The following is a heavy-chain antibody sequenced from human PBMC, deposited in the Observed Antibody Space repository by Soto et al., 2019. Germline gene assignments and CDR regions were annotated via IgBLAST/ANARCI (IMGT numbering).Heavy chain of an antibody. CDR2: IYPGDSDT. CDR3: ARQSQDSSSWYDNNWFDP. V-gene: IGHV5-51*01. Sequence: GESLKISCKGSGYSFTSYWIGWVRQMPGKGLEWMGIIYPGDSDTRYSPSFQGQVTISADKSISTAYLQWSSLKASDTAMYYCARQSQDSSSWYDNNWFDPWGQGTLVTVSS. J-gene: IGHJ5*02. CDR1: GYSFTSYW. D-gene: IGHD6-13*01.